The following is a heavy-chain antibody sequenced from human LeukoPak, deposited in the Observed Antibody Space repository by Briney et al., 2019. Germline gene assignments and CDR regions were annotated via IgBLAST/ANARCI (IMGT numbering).Heavy chain of an antibody. CDR2: INHSGST. CDR3: ARGPYAYYDYVWGSYRSPGGAFDI. D-gene: IGHD3-16*02. Sequence: PSETLSLTCAVYGGSFSGYYWSWIRQPPGKGLEWIGEINHSGSTNYNPSLKGRVTISVDTSKNQFSLKLSSVTAADTAVYYCARGPYAYYDYVWGSYRSPGGAFDIWGQGTMVTVSS. J-gene: IGHJ3*02. CDR1: GGSFSGYY. V-gene: IGHV4-34*01.